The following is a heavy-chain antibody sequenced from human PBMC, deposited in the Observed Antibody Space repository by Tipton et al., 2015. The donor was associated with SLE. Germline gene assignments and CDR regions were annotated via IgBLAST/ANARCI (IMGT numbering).Heavy chain of an antibody. CDR2: IIPILGIA. V-gene: IGHV1-69*09. D-gene: IGHD1-26*01. Sequence: QLVQSGAEVKKPGSSVKVSCKASGGTFSSYAISWVRQAPGQGLEWMGRIIPILGIANYAQKFQGRVTITADKSTSTAYMELSSLRSEDTAVYYCARWGRIVGATLDYWGQGTLVTVSS. J-gene: IGHJ4*01. CDR3: ARWGRIVGATLDY. CDR1: GGTFSSYA.